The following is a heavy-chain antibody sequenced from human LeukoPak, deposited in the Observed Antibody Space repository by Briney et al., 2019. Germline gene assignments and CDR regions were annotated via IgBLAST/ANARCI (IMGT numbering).Heavy chain of an antibody. CDR1: GFTFSSYA. CDR3: ASTPYYYDSSGRGAFDI. V-gene: IGHV3-30-3*01. J-gene: IGHJ3*02. Sequence: HPGGSLRLSCEASGFTFSSYAMHWVRQAPGKGLEWVAVISYDGSNKYYADSVKGRFTISRDNSKNTLYLQMNSLRAKDTAVYYCASTPYYYDSSGRGAFDIWGQGTMVTASS. D-gene: IGHD3-22*01. CDR2: ISYDGSNK.